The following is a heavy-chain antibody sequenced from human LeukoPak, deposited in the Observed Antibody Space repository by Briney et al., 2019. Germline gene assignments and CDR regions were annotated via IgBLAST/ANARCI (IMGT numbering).Heavy chain of an antibody. CDR3: ARRISGAWFDP. CDR1: GFSISNGYY. CDR2: IYHSGST. D-gene: IGHD2-15*01. V-gene: IGHV4-38-2*01. Sequence: SETLSLTCGVSGFSISNGYYCGWIRQPPGKGLDWIGIIYHSGSTYYNPSLKSRVTMSVDTSKNQFSLKLSSVTAADTALYYCARRISGAWFDPWGRGTLVTVSS. J-gene: IGHJ5*02.